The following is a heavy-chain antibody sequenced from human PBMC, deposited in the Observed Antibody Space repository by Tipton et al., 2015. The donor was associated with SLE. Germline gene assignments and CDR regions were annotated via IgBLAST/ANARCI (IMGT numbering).Heavy chain of an antibody. CDR2: IYTSGST. Sequence: TLSLTCTVSGGSISSGSYYWSWIRQPAGKGLEWIGRIYTSGSTNYNPSLKSRVTISVDTSKNQFSLKLGSVTAADTAVYYCAREGIAAAGTPPFDYWGQGTLVTVSS. CDR1: GGSISSGSYY. V-gene: IGHV4-61*02. D-gene: IGHD6-13*01. J-gene: IGHJ4*02. CDR3: AREGIAAAGTPPFDY.